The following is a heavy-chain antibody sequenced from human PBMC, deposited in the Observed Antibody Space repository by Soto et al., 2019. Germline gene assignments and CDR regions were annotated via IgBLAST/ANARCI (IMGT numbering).Heavy chain of an antibody. V-gene: IGHV3-30*18. CDR3: AKDLTPDPAFDI. CDR2: IAYDGSGK. CDR1: GFTFSNSG. J-gene: IGHJ3*02. Sequence: GESLKISCAASGFTFSNSGMHWVRQAPGKGLEWVAFIAYDGSGKKVADSVKGRFLISRDHSKRTLYLQMNRPTAQDTAVYYCAKDLTPDPAFDIWGQGRMVTVSS.